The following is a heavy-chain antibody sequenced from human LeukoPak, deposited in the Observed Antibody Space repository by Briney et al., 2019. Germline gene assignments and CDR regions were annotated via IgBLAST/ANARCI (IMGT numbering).Heavy chain of an antibody. CDR2: IDWDDDK. CDR1: GFSLRTRGMC. CDR3: ARTGPNYYDSSGYYDDY. V-gene: IGHV2-70*11. Sequence: SGPTLVNPTQTLTLTCTFSGFSLRTRGMCVSWIRQPPGKALEWLSRIDWDDDKYYSTSLKTRLTISKDTSKNQVVLTMTNMDPVDTATYYCARTGPNYYDSSGYYDDYWGQGTLVTVSS. D-gene: IGHD3-22*01. J-gene: IGHJ4*02.